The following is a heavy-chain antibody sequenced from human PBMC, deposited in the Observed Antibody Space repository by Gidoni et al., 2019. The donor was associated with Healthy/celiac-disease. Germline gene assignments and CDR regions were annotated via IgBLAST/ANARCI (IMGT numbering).Heavy chain of an antibody. V-gene: IGHV1-69*01. Sequence: QVQLVQSGAEVKKPGSSVKVSCKASGGTFSSHAISWVRQAPGQGLEWMGGIIPIFGTANYAQKFQGRVTITADESTSTAYMELSSLRSEDTAVYYCARVFGYCSSTSCTSYYFDYWGQGTLVTVSS. J-gene: IGHJ4*02. D-gene: IGHD2-2*01. CDR1: GGTFSSHA. CDR3: ARVFGYCSSTSCTSYYFDY. CDR2: IIPIFGTA.